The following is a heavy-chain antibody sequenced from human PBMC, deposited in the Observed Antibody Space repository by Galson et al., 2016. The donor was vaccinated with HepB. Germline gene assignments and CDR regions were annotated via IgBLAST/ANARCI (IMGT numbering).Heavy chain of an antibody. CDR2: IWFDGSGEST. Sequence: SLRLSCAASGFTLSTYGMHWVRQAPGKGLEWVALIWFDGSGESTFYTDSVRGRFTVSRDKSKNTLYLHMIGLRAEDTALYYCAKDRSVVVIPYFDSWGQGTLVSVSS. CDR1: GFTLSTYG. J-gene: IGHJ4*02. D-gene: IGHD2-21*01. CDR3: AKDRSVVVIPYFDS. V-gene: IGHV3-33*03.